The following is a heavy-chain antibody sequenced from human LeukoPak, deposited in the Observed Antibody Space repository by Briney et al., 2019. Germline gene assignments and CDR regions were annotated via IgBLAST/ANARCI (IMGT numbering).Heavy chain of an antibody. D-gene: IGHD4-17*01. CDR1: GSTFTSYG. V-gene: IGHV1-18*01. Sequence: AAVKVTFYSSGSTFTSYGISWVRQAPAQGIEWMGWVSAYNGNTNYAQKLQGRVTMTTDTSTSTAYMELRSLRSDDTAVYYCARDGDYQPGDYWGQGTLVTVSS. J-gene: IGHJ4*02. CDR2: VSAYNGNT. CDR3: ARDGDYQPGDY.